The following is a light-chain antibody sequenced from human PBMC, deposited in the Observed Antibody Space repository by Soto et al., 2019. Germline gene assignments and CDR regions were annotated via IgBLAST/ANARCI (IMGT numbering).Light chain of an antibody. J-gene: IGKJ3*01. CDR3: QQYGSSLFT. CDR2: GAS. V-gene: IGKV3-20*01. Sequence: EIVLTQSPGTLSLSPGERATLSCRASQSVSSSHLAWYQQKPGQAPRLLIYGASSRATGIPDRFSGSGSGSDFPLAISRLEPEDFAVYYCQQYGSSLFTFGPGTKVDIK. CDR1: QSVSSSH.